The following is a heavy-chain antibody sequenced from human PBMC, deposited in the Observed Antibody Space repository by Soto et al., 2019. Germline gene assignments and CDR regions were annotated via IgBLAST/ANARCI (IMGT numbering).Heavy chain of an antibody. Sequence: SVKVSCKASGGTFSSYAISWVRQAPGQGLEWMGGIIPIFGTANYAQKFQGRVTITADESTSTAYMELSSLRSEDTAVYYCARCEGRGEELELLRYYYYYGMDVWGQGTTVTVSS. J-gene: IGHJ6*02. CDR2: IIPIFGTA. CDR3: ARCEGRGEELELLRYYYYYGMDV. V-gene: IGHV1-69*13. CDR1: GGTFSSYA. D-gene: IGHD1-7*01.